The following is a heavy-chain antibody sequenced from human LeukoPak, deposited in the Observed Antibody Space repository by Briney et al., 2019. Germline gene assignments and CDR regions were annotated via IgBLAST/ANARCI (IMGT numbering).Heavy chain of an antibody. CDR3: ARGQGFWSGYYPPGEYYYGMDV. J-gene: IGHJ6*02. CDR2: INWNGGST. V-gene: IGHV3-20*01. Sequence: GGSLRLSWAASGFTFDDYGMSWVRQAPGKGLEWVSGINWNGGSTGYADSVKGRFTISRDNAKNSLYLQMNSLRAEDTALYHCARGQGFWSGYYPPGEYYYGMDVWGQGTTVTVSS. CDR1: GFTFDDYG. D-gene: IGHD3-3*01.